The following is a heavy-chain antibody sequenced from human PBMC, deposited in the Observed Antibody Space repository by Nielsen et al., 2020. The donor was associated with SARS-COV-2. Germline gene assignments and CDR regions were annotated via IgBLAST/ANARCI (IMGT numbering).Heavy chain of an antibody. CDR2: ISAST. J-gene: IGHJ4*02. Sequence: GESLKLSCVVSGFTISTYAMRCVRQAPGKGLEWVSAISASTYYADSVKVRFTVSRDNSKNTLYLQMNSLRAEDTAVYYCAKRSGYTSGWYGDYWGQGTLVTVSS. D-gene: IGHD6-19*01. V-gene: IGHV3-23*01. CDR1: GFTISTYA. CDR3: AKRSGYTSGWYGDY.